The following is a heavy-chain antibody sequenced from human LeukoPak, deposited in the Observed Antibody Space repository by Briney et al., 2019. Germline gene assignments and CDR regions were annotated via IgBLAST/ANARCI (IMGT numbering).Heavy chain of an antibody. CDR2: IQYDAIDK. Sequence: GGSLRLSCVASGLTFSGYGIHWVRQAPGKGLEWVAFIQYDAIDKYYLESVKGRFTISRDNSKNTLYLQMDSLRTEDTAVYYCLPRGFLGGELSGYWGQGTLVIVSS. CDR3: LPRGFLGGELSGY. D-gene: IGHD3-16*02. V-gene: IGHV3-30*02. J-gene: IGHJ4*02. CDR1: GLTFSGYG.